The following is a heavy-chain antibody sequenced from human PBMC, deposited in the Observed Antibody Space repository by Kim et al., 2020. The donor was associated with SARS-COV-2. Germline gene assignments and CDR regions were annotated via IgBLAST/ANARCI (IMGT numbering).Heavy chain of an antibody. CDR2: IYYSGST. V-gene: IGHV4-31*03. CDR3: ARAAPPDFWSPARFDP. J-gene: IGHJ5*02. CDR1: GGSISSGGYY. Sequence: SETLSLTCTVSGGSISSGGYYWSWIRQHPGKGLEWIGYIYYSGSTYYNPSLKSRVTISVDTSKNQFSLKLSSVTAADTAVYYCARAAPPDFWSPARFDPWGQGTLVTVSS. D-gene: IGHD3-3*01.